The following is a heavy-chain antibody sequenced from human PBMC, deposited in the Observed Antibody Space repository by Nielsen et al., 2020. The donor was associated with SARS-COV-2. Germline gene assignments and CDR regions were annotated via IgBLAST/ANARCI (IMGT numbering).Heavy chain of an antibody. Sequence: SLKISCAASGFTFDDYAMHWVRQAPGKGLEWVSGISWNSGSIGYADSVKGRFTISRDNAKNSLYLQMNNLRAEDTAMYYCSRDLHDYWGQGTLVTVSS. J-gene: IGHJ4*02. V-gene: IGHV3-9*01. CDR1: GFTFDDYA. CDR3: SRDLHDY. CDR2: ISWNSGSI.